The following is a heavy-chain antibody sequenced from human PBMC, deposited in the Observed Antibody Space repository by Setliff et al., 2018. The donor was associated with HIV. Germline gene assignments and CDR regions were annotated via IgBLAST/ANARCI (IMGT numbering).Heavy chain of an antibody. J-gene: IGHJ6*02. CDR2: INTSGGSA. D-gene: IGHD3-3*01. CDR3: ARDLRDGFEEWFSTLDDGMDV. Sequence: WASVKVSCKASGYTSTSYPMHWVRQAPGQGLEWMGVINTSGGSAGYAEKFRGRVTMTRDTSTNTVYMDLRNLRSDDTAVYYCARDLRDGFEEWFSTLDDGMDVWGQGTTVTVSS. CDR1: GYTSTSYP. V-gene: IGHV1-46*01.